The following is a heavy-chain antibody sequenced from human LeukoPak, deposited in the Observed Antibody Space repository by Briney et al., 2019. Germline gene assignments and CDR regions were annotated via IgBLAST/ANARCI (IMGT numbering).Heavy chain of an antibody. V-gene: IGHV3-53*01. J-gene: IGHJ4*02. CDR2: IYSGGST. CDR3: ATSVLGYCSTSCPFDY. Sequence: PGGSLRLSCAASGFSFGGHYMGWMRQAPGKGLEWVSVIYSGGSTYYADSVKGRFTTSRDNSKNTLYLQMNSLRAEDTAVYYCATSVLGYCSTSCPFDYWGQGTLVTVSS. D-gene: IGHD2-2*01. CDR1: GFSFGGHY.